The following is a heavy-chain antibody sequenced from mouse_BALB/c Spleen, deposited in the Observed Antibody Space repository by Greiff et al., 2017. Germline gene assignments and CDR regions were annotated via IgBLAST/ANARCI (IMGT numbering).Heavy chain of an antibody. J-gene: IGHJ2*01. CDR3: ARSAARATPIDY. Sequence: VQLQQSGAELARPGASVKLSCKASGYTFTDYYINWVKQRTGQGLEWIGEIYPGSGNTYYNEKFKGKATLTADKSSSTAYMQLSSLTSEDSAVYFCARSAARATPIDYWGQGTTLTVSS. CDR1: GYTFTDYY. V-gene: IGHV1-77*01. CDR2: IYPGSGNT. D-gene: IGHD3-1*01.